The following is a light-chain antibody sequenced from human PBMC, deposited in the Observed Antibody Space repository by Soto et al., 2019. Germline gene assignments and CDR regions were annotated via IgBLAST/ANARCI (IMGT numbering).Light chain of an antibody. V-gene: IGLV2-11*01. Sequence: QSALTQPRSVSGSPGQSVTISCTGTSSDVGDYNYVSWYQQYPGKAPKVVISDVSRRPSGVPERFSGSKSGNTASLTISGLQAEDEADYYCWSYAGSYTWVFGGVTKLTVL. CDR1: SSDVGDYNY. CDR2: DVS. CDR3: WSYAGSYTWV. J-gene: IGLJ3*02.